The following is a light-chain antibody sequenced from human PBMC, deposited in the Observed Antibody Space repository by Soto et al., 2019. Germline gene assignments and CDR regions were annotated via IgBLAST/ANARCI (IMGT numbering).Light chain of an antibody. J-gene: IGKJ3*01. Sequence: IVLTQSPATLSLSPGERATLSCRASQSVSSYLSWYQQKPGQAPRLLIYDASNRATGIPARFSGSGSGTDSTLTISSLEHEDFAGYYCQQRSNWPPTFGPGTKVDIK. CDR3: QQRSNWPPT. CDR1: QSVSSY. CDR2: DAS. V-gene: IGKV3-11*01.